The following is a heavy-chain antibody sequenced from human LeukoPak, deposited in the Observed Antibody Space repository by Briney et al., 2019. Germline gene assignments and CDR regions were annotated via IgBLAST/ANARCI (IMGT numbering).Heavy chain of an antibody. Sequence: GESLKISCKGSGYSFSTYWIGWVRQMPGKGLEWMGFIYPGDSVTRYSPSFQGQVTISADKSISTAYLQWSSLKAPDTAMYYCARRYCSGTSCYYFDYWGQGTLVTVSS. V-gene: IGHV5-51*01. CDR3: ARRYCSGTSCYYFDY. CDR1: GYSFSTYW. D-gene: IGHD2-2*01. CDR2: IYPGDSVT. J-gene: IGHJ4*02.